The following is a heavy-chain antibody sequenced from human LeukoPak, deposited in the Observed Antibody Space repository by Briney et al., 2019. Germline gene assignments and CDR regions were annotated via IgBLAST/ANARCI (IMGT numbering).Heavy chain of an antibody. CDR1: GLTFSNDA. D-gene: IGHD5-24*01. Sequence: GGSVRLSCAASGLTFSNDAMSWVRQSPGKGLHWLSAISGSGGTTFYADSVKGRFTISRDNSKNTLYLQVNSLRAADTAIYYCAKVQEMDTILPPFHYWGQGTLVTVSS. V-gene: IGHV3-23*01. J-gene: IGHJ4*02. CDR2: ISGSGGTT. CDR3: AKVQEMDTILPPFHY.